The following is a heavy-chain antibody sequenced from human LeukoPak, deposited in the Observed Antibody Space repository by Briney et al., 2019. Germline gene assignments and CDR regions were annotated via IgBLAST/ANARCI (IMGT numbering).Heavy chain of an antibody. D-gene: IGHD2-15*01. CDR2: ISAYNGNT. V-gene: IGHV1-18*01. Sequence: ASVKVSCKASGYTFTSYGISWVRQAPGQGLEWMGWISAYNGNTNYAQKLQGRVTMTTDTSTSTAYMELRSLRSDDTAVYYCARPGVLGYCSGGSCYGNAFDIWGQGTMVTVSS. CDR3: ARPGVLGYCSGGSCYGNAFDI. J-gene: IGHJ3*02. CDR1: GYTFTSYG.